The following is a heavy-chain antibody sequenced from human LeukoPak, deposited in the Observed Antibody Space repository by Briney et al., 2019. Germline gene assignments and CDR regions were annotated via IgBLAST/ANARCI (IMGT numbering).Heavy chain of an antibody. CDR1: GFTFSSYA. Sequence: GGSLRLSCAASGFTFSSYAMSWVRQAPGKGLEWFSSISGSGDYTFYADSVKGRFTISRDNSKNTLFLHMNSLRVEDTGVYYCARDFASYSSVYFYGMDVWGQGTTVTVTS. CDR3: ARDFASYSSVYFYGMDV. V-gene: IGHV3-23*01. J-gene: IGHJ6*02. D-gene: IGHD4-11*01. CDR2: ISGSGDYT.